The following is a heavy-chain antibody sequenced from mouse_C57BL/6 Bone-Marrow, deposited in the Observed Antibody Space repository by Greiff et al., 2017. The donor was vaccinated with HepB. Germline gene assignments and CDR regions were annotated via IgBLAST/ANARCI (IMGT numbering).Heavy chain of an antibody. CDR1: GYSFTGYY. Sequence: VQLQQSGPELVKPGASVKISCKASGYSFTGYYMNWVKQSPEKSLEWIGEINPSTGGTTYNQKFKAKATLTVDKSSSTAYMQLKSLTSEDSAVYYCARRGSNYPYAMDYWGQGTSVTVSS. D-gene: IGHD2-5*01. V-gene: IGHV1-42*01. CDR3: ARRGSNYPYAMDY. CDR2: INPSTGGT. J-gene: IGHJ4*01.